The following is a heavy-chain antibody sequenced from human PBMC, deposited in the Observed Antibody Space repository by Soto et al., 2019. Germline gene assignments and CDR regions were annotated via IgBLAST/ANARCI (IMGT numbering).Heavy chain of an antibody. D-gene: IGHD6-6*01. Sequence: PGGSLRLSCAASGFTFSSYEMNWVRQAPGKGLEWVSYISSSGSTIYYADSVKGRFTISRDNAKNSLYLQMNSLRAEDTAVYYCASRPGALVPFPFDYWGQGTLVTVSS. V-gene: IGHV3-48*03. J-gene: IGHJ4*02. CDR2: ISSSGSTI. CDR3: ASRPGALVPFPFDY. CDR1: GFTFSSYE.